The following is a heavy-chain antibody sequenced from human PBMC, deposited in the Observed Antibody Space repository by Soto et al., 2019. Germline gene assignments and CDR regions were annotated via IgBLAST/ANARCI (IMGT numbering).Heavy chain of an antibody. CDR2: INPSGGST. J-gene: IGHJ4*02. D-gene: IGHD2-15*01. CDR1: GYTFTNYH. V-gene: IGHV1-46*01. CDR3: ARDSSIVVDGGSCQDY. Sequence: ASVKVSCKASGYTFTNYHIHWVRQAPGQGFEWMGVINPSGGSTSYAQRFQGRVTMTSDTSTSTVYMELSSLRSDDTAVYYCARDSSIVVDGGSCQDYWGQGTQVTVSS.